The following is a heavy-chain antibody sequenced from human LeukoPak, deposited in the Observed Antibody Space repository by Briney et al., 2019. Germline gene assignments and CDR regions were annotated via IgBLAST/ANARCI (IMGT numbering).Heavy chain of an antibody. V-gene: IGHV1-46*01. J-gene: IGHJ5*02. CDR1: GYSFSTYY. D-gene: IGHD3-3*01. CDR3: AKGAARSKGSGYWGLFDT. Sequence: GASGKVSCKSSGYSFSTYYIHWVRQAPGQGLERMGIINPSGGSPGYAQNFRGRVTMTRDASTSTVYMDLISLRSEYTAVDYVAKGAARSKGSGYWGLFDTSGQGKLVTVSS. CDR2: INPSGGSP.